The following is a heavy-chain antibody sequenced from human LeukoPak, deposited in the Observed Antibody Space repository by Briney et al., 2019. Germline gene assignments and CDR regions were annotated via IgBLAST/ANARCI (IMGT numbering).Heavy chain of an antibody. CDR3: ARQDGRALYYFDY. D-gene: IGHD5-24*01. CDR2: IYPGDSDT. V-gene: IGHV5-51*01. CDR1: GYSFNNYW. Sequence: GESLKISCKGSGYSFNNYWFAWVRQMPGKGLEWMGIIYPGDSDTRYSPSLQGQVTISADKSISTAYLQWSSLKASDTAMYYCARQDGRALYYFDYWGQGTLVTVSS. J-gene: IGHJ4*02.